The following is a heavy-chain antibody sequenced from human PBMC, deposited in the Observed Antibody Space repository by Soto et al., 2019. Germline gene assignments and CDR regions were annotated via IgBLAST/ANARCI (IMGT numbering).Heavy chain of an antibody. V-gene: IGHV4-31*03. CDR1: GGSINSGRFY. D-gene: IGHD3-9*01. J-gene: IGHJ4*02. Sequence: QVQLQESSPGLVKPSQTLTLTCTVSGGSINSGRFYWSWIRQHPGKGLEWIGHISDSGSSYYNPSLESRVTISVDTSKNQFSLKLSAVTAADTAVYFCARTTFYDIFTAYYSLFDYWGQGTMVTVSS. CDR2: ISDSGSS. CDR3: ARTTFYDIFTAYYSLFDY.